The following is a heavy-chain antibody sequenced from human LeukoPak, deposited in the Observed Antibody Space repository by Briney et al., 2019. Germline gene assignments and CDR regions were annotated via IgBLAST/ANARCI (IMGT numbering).Heavy chain of an antibody. CDR2: IYYSGST. D-gene: IGHD3-10*01. J-gene: IGHJ4*02. CDR1: GGSISSSSYY. V-gene: IGHV4-39*07. CDR3: ARRGGSGSYYSIGY. Sequence: SETLSLTCTVSGGSISSSSYYWGWIRQPPGKGLEWIGSIYYSGSTYCNPSLKSRVTMSVDTSKNQFSLKLSSVTAADTAVYYRARRGGSGSYYSIGYWGQGTLVTVSS.